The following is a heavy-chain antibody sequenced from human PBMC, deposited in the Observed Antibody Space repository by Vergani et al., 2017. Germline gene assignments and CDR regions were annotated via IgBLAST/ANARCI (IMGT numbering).Heavy chain of an antibody. CDR3: ARYCSSTSCPRRALDY. D-gene: IGHD2-2*01. J-gene: IGHJ4*02. CDR1: GFTFSAYY. Sequence: QVQLVESGGGLVKPGGSLRLSCAASGFTFSAYYMSWIRQAPGKGLEWVSYISRSGSTIYYADSVKGRFTISRDNAKNSRYLQMNSLRAEDTAVYYCARYCSSTSCPRRALDYWGQGTLVTVSS. V-gene: IGHV3-11*01. CDR2: ISRSGSTI.